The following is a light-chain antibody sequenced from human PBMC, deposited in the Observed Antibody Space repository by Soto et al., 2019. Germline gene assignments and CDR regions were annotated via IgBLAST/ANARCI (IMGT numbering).Light chain of an antibody. Sequence: QSLLPHPASLSGSPGQSITISCTGTSNDIGTYNYVSWYQQHPGKAPKVMIYEVSNRPSGISSRFSGSKSGNTASLTISGLQAEDEADYYCTSYTTISTLYVFGSGTKVTVL. J-gene: IGLJ1*01. CDR2: EVS. V-gene: IGLV2-14*01. CDR3: TSYTTISTLYV. CDR1: SNDIGTYNY.